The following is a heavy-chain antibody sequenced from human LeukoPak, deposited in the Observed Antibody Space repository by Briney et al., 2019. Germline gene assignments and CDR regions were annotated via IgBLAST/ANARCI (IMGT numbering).Heavy chain of an antibody. Sequence: GSSVKVSCKASGGTFSSYAISWVRQAPGLGPEWMGRIIPILGIANYAQKFQGRVTITADKSTSTAYMELSSLRSEDTAVYYCASSNYDSTVLHYWGQGTLVTVSS. V-gene: IGHV1-69*04. CDR2: IIPILGIA. J-gene: IGHJ4*02. D-gene: IGHD3-3*01. CDR1: GGTFSSYA. CDR3: ASSNYDSTVLHY.